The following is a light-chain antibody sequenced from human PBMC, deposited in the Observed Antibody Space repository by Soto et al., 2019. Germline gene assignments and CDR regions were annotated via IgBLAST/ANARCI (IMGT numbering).Light chain of an antibody. CDR3: QQYTNWPPIT. CDR2: GAS. V-gene: IGKV3D-15*01. Sequence: EIVMTQSPATLSVSPGERATLSCRASQSVSSSYLAWYQQKPGQAPRLLIYGASSRATGIPDRFSGSGSGADFTLTISNLQSEDFAVYYCQQYTNWPPITFGQGTRLEI. J-gene: IGKJ5*01. CDR1: QSVSSSY.